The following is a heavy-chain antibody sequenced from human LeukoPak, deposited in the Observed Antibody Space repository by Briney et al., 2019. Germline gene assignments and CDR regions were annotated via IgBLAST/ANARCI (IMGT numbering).Heavy chain of an antibody. Sequence: RGESLKISCKGSGYSFTSYWIGWVRQMPGKGLEWMGIIDPGDSDTRYSPSFQGQVTISADKSISTAYLQWSSLKASDTAMYYCARHIEDYYDSSGYYPPYYFDYWGQGTLVTVSS. CDR2: IDPGDSDT. V-gene: IGHV5-51*01. CDR3: ARHIEDYYDSSGYYPPYYFDY. CDR1: GYSFTSYW. D-gene: IGHD3-22*01. J-gene: IGHJ4*02.